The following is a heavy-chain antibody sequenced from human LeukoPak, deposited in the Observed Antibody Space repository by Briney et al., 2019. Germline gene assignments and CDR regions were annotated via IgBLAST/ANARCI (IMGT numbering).Heavy chain of an antibody. V-gene: IGHV3-66*01. CDR2: IYSGGST. D-gene: IGHD3-22*01. CDR1: GITFSSYA. Sequence: GGSLRLSCAASGITFSSYAMHWVRQAPGKGLEWVSVIYSGGSTYYADSVKGRFTISRDNSKNTLYLQMGSLRAEDMAVYYCARTFSRFTMIGVMWFDPWGQGTLVTVSS. J-gene: IGHJ5*02. CDR3: ARTFSRFTMIGVMWFDP.